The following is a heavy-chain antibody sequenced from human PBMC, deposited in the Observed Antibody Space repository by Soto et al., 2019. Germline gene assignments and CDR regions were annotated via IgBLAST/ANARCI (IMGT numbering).Heavy chain of an antibody. J-gene: IGHJ6*02. V-gene: IGHV3-53*01. Sequence: GGSLRLSCVASGLPVAGSYMTWVRQAPGKGLEWASVIYNDGTTYYSQSVEGRFTISRDTSKNTLYLQMDRLRDEDTAVYYCVRPLPSGQTHARDVWGQGTTVTVSS. D-gene: IGHD3-10*01. CDR2: IYNDGTT. CDR3: VRPLPSGQTHARDV. CDR1: GLPVAGSY.